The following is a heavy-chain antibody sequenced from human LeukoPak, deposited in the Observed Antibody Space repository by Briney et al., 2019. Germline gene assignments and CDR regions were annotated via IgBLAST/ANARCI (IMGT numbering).Heavy chain of an antibody. V-gene: IGHV3-23*01. D-gene: IGHD2-2*01. CDR3: AKDRGGCSSTSCYYFDY. CDR2: ISGSGGNT. CDR1: GFTFGSYA. Sequence: GGSLRLSCAASGFTFGSYAMSWVRQAPGKGLEWVSGISGSGGNTYYADSVKGRFTISRDNSKNTLYLQMNSLRAEDTAVYYCAKDRGGCSSTSCYYFDYWGQGTLVTVSS. J-gene: IGHJ4*02.